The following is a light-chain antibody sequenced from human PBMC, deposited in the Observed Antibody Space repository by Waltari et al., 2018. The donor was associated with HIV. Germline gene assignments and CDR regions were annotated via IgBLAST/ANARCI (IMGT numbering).Light chain of an antibody. J-gene: IGLJ7*01. V-gene: IGLV2-14*01. CDR3: TSYTSISPLAI. CDR2: GVT. Sequence: QSALTQPASVSGSPGPSITISCNGTSSAIGGYDYVPWYQQYPGKAPKLIIFGVTNRPSGVSTRFSGSKSGNMASLTISGLQAEDEADYYCTSYTSISPLAIFGGGTQVTVL. CDR1: SSAIGGYDY.